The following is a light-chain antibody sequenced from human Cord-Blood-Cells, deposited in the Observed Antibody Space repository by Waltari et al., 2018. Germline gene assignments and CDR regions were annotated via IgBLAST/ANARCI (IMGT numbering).Light chain of an antibody. V-gene: IGLV1-47*01. Sequence: QSVLTQPPSESGTPGQRVTISRSGSSSNIGGNYVYCYQQLPGTAPKLLIYRNNQRPSGVPDRFSGSKSGTSASLAISGLRSEDEADYYCAAWDDSLSGVVFGGGTKLTVL. CDR1: SSNIGGNY. J-gene: IGLJ2*01. CDR2: RNN. CDR3: AAWDDSLSGVV.